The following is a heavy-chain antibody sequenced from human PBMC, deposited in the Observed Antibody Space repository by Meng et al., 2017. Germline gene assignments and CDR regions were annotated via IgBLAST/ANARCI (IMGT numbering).Heavy chain of an antibody. V-gene: IGHV1-2*06. J-gene: IGHJ6*02. Sequence: ASVKVSCKASGYTFTGYYMHWVRQAPGQGLEWMGRINPNSGGTNYAQKFQGRVTMTRDTSISTAYMELSRLRSDDTAVYYCARDPYSGYDLLGSYYYYYGMDVWGQGTSVTVSS. CDR3: ARDPYSGYDLLGSYYYYYGMDV. CDR2: INPNSGGT. D-gene: IGHD5-12*01. CDR1: GYTFTGYY.